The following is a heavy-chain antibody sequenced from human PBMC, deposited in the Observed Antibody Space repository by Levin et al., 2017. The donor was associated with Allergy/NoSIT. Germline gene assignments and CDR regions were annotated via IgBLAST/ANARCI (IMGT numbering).Heavy chain of an antibody. J-gene: IGHJ4*02. CDR1: GGTFSSYA. V-gene: IGHV1-69*04. CDR2: IIPILGIA. CDR3: AREPLGEYYDILAEWGY. D-gene: IGHD3-9*01. Sequence: SVKVSCKASGGTFSSYAISWVRQAPGQGLEWMGRIIPILGIANYAQKFQGRVTITADKSTSTAYMELSSLRSEDTAVYYCAREPLGEYYDILAEWGYWGQGTLVTVSS.